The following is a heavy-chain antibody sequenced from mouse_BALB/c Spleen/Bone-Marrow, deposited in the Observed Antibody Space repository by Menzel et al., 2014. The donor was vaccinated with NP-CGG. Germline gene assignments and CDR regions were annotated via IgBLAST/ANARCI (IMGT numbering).Heavy chain of an antibody. D-gene: IGHD1-1*01. CDR2: IDPANGNT. Sequence: VQLKQSGAELVKPGASVKLSCTASGFNIKDTYMHWVKQRPEQGLEWIGRIDPANGNTKYDPKFQGKATITADTSSNTAYPQLSSLTSEDTAVYYCATLTTVVDAMDYWGQGTSVTVSS. CDR3: ATLTTVVDAMDY. V-gene: IGHV14-3*02. CDR1: GFNIKDTY. J-gene: IGHJ4*01.